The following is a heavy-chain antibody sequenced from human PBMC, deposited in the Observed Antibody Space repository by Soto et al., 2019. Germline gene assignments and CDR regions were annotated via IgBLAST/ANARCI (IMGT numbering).Heavy chain of an antibody. J-gene: IGHJ4*02. V-gene: IGHV4-30-2*01. CDR2: IYHSGST. Sequence: SETLSLTCAVSGGSISSGGYSWSWIRQPPGKGLEWIGYIYHSGSTYYNPSLKSRVTISVDRSKNQFSLKLSSVTAADTAVYYCARGDYGDYYYFDYWGQGTLVTAPQ. D-gene: IGHD4-17*01. CDR1: GGSISSGGYS. CDR3: ARGDYGDYYYFDY.